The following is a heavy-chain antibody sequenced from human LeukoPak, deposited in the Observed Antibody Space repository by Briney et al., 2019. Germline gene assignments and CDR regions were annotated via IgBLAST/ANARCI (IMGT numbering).Heavy chain of an antibody. CDR3: VYGGSYYVA. Sequence: TSETLSLTCAVYGGSFSGYYWSWIRQPPGKGLEWIGEINHSGSTNYNPSLKSRVTISVDTSKNQFSLKLSSVTAEDTAVYFCVYGGSYYVAWGQGTLVTVSS. V-gene: IGHV4-34*01. J-gene: IGHJ5*02. CDR1: GGSFSGYY. CDR2: INHSGST. D-gene: IGHD1-26*01.